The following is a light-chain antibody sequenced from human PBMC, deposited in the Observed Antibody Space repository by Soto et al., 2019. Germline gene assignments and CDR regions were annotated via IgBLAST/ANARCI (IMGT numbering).Light chain of an antibody. CDR3: QQCYSTLYT. Sequence: DIQMTQYPSSLSASIGDRVTITCRASQSIGTSLSWHQQNSGRAPKLLIHAASTLQRGVPSRFSASRSGTDFTLTISSLQPEDVAVYYCQQCYSTLYTFRQGTNLEIK. CDR2: AAS. V-gene: IGKV1-39*01. J-gene: IGKJ2*01. CDR1: QSIGTS.